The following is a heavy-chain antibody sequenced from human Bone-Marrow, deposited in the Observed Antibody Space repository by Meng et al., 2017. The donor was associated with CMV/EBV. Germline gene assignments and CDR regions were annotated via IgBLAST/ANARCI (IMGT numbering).Heavy chain of an antibody. CDR2: IYWNDDK. CDR1: GFSLSNARMG. D-gene: IGHD3-16*02. Sequence: SGPTLVKPTETLTLTCTVSGFSLSNARMGVSWIRQPPGKALEWLALIYWNDDKNYSPSLRGRLTMTKDTSRNLVVLKMTNMDPVDTATYYCAHGRRYYNYIWGSYRPVFDYWGQGILVTVSS. V-gene: IGHV2-5*01. J-gene: IGHJ4*02. CDR3: AHGRRYYNYIWGSYRPVFDY.